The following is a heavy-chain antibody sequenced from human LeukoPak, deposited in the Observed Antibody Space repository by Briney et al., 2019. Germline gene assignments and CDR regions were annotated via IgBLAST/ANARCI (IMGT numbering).Heavy chain of an antibody. V-gene: IGHV5-51*01. Sequence: GESLKISCKGSGYSFTSYWIGWVRQMPGEGLEWMGIIYPGDSDTRYSPSFQGQVTISADKSISTAYLQWSSLKASDTAMYYCASSRDIVVVPAAIYAFDIWGQGTMVTVSS. CDR2: IYPGDSDT. CDR3: ASSRDIVVVPAAIYAFDI. J-gene: IGHJ3*02. D-gene: IGHD2-2*01. CDR1: GYSFTSYW.